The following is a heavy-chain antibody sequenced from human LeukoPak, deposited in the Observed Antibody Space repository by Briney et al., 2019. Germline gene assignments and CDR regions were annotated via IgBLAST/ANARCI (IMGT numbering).Heavy chain of an antibody. Sequence: ASVKVSCKASGYTFTSYYIHWVRQAPGQGLEWMGIINPSGGSTSYAQKFQGRVTMTRDMSTSTVYMELSSLRSEDTAVYYCARDAQTVTTAIQFDYWGQGTLVTVSS. V-gene: IGHV1-46*01. CDR2: INPSGGST. J-gene: IGHJ4*02. CDR3: ARDAQTVTTAIQFDY. CDR1: GYTFTSYY. D-gene: IGHD4-11*01.